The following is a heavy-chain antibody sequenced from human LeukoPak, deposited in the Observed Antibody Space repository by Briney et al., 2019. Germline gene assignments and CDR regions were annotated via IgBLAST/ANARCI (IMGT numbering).Heavy chain of an antibody. CDR2: IYTSGST. CDR3: ATYSGSYDAFDY. CDR1: GGSISSGSYY. Sequence: SQTLSLTCTVSGGSISSGSYYWSWIRQPAGKGLEWIGRIYTSGSTNYNPSLKSRVTISADTSKNQFSLKLSSVTAADTAVYYCATYSGSYDAFDYWGQGTLVTVSS. V-gene: IGHV4-61*02. J-gene: IGHJ4*02. D-gene: IGHD1-26*01.